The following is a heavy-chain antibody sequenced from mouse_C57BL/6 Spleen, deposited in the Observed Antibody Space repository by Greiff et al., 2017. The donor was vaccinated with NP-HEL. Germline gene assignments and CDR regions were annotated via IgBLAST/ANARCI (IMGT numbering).Heavy chain of an antibody. Sequence: VHVKQSGPELVKPGASVKISCKASGYSFTDYNMNWVKQSNGKSLEWIGVINPNYGTTSYNQKFKGKATLTVDQSSSTAYMQLNSLTSEDSAVYYCARSKDYNYAMDYWGQGTSVTVSS. J-gene: IGHJ4*01. CDR1: GYSFTDYN. D-gene: IGHD2-4*01. CDR3: ARSKDYNYAMDY. V-gene: IGHV1-39*01. CDR2: INPNYGTT.